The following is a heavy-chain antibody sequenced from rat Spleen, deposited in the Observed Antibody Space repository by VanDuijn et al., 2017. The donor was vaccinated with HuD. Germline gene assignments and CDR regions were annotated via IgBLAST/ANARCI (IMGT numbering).Heavy chain of an antibody. CDR1: GFSLTRYH. V-gene: IGHV2-43*01. D-gene: IGHD1-6*01. CDR2: IWTGGST. J-gene: IGHJ2*01. CDR3: ARDAGILRY. Sequence: QVQLKESGPGLVQPSQTLSLTCTVSGFSLTRYHVTWVRQPPGKGLEWMGVIWTGGSTKYNSLLKSRLSISRDISKSQVFLRMNSLQTEDTATYYCARDAGILRYWGQGVMVTVSS.